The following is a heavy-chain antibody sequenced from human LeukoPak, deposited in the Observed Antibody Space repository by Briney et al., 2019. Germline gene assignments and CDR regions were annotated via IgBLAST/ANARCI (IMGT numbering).Heavy chain of an antibody. CDR1: GLTVSSNR. V-gene: IGHV3-53*01. Sequence: PGGSLRLSCAASGLTVSSNRMSWVRQAPGKGLEWVSFIYSGGDTYYADSVKGRFTISRDNSKNTVHLQMNSLRAEDTAMYYCARRAGDYSHPYDYWGQGTLVTVSS. D-gene: IGHD3-22*01. CDR3: ARRAGDYSHPYDY. J-gene: IGHJ4*02. CDR2: IYSGGDT.